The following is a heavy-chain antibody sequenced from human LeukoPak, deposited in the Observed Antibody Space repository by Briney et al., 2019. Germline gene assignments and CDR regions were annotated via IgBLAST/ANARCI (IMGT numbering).Heavy chain of an antibody. CDR2: MNPNSGNT. V-gene: IGHV1-8*01. CDR3: ARGIPAAAGGNWFDP. CDR1: GYTFTSYD. J-gene: IGHJ5*02. D-gene: IGHD6-25*01. Sequence: ASVKVSCKASGYTFTSYDINWVRQATGQGPEWMGWMNPNSGNTDYAQKFQGRVTMTSDTSISTAYIELSSLRSEDTAVYYCARGIPAAAGGNWFDPWGQGTLVTVSS.